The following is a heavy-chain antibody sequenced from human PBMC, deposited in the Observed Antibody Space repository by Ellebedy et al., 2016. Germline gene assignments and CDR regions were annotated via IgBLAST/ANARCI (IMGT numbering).Heavy chain of an antibody. CDR2: ISGAGYTT. V-gene: IGHV3-23*01. CDR3: RQGHYFDQ. CDR1: GFTFSNYF. J-gene: IGHJ4*02. Sequence: GGFLRLSXATSGFTFSNYFMTWIRRAPGKGLEWVATISGAGYTTFFADSVKGRFTISRDNSKNTLYLQMNNLRVDDTALYYCRQGHYFDQWGQGALVTVSS.